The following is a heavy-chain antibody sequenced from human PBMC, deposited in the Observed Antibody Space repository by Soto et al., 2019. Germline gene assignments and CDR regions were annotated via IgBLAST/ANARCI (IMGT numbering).Heavy chain of an antibody. J-gene: IGHJ4*02. CDR3: TKNYYFDS. V-gene: IGHV3-23*01. Sequence: VQLLESGGGLVQPGGSLRLFCAASGFTFSNYAMSWVRQAPGKALEWVSSINIVGGNTNYADSVRGRFTMSRDDSKNTVFLQMNSLRAEDTAIYYCTKNYYFDSWGQGTLITVSS. CDR1: GFTFSNYA. CDR2: INIVGGNT.